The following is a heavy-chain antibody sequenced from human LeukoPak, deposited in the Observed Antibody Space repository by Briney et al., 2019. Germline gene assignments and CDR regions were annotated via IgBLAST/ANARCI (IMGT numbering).Heavy chain of an antibody. CDR1: GFTFSDCA. Sequence: GGSLRLSCAASGFTFSDCATYWVRQAPGKGLAWVAVISFDGNNKHYADSVRGRFTISRDNSKNTLFLQMNSLRAEDTAVYYCVKGVGIYDSSGYFDYWGQGTLVTVPS. CDR3: VKGVGIYDSSGYFDY. J-gene: IGHJ4*02. V-gene: IGHV3-30-3*01. D-gene: IGHD3-22*01. CDR2: ISFDGNNK.